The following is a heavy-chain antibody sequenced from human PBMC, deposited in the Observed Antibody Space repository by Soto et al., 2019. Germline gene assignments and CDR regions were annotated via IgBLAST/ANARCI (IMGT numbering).Heavy chain of an antibody. Sequence: QLQLQESGPGLVKPSETLSLTCTVSGGSISSSSYYWGWIRQPPGKGLEWIGSIYYSGSTYYNPSLKSRVTISVDTSKNQFSLKLSSVTAADTAVYYCATYGIAAAGTFDYWGQGTLVTVSS. CDR2: IYYSGST. CDR3: ATYGIAAAGTFDY. D-gene: IGHD6-13*01. CDR1: GGSISSSSYY. J-gene: IGHJ4*02. V-gene: IGHV4-39*01.